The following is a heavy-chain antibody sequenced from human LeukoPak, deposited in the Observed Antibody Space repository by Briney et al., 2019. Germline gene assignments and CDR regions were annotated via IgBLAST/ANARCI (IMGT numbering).Heavy chain of an antibody. CDR3: AKVRGLGIQPWTASDY. V-gene: IGHV3-33*06. D-gene: IGHD5-18*01. Sequence: GRSLRLSCAASGFTFSSYGMHWVRQAPGKGLEWVAVIWYDGSNKYYADSVKGRFTISRDNSKNTLYLQMNSLRAEDTAVYYCAKVRGLGIQPWTASDYWGQGTLVTVSS. CDR1: GFTFSSYG. J-gene: IGHJ4*02. CDR2: IWYDGSNK.